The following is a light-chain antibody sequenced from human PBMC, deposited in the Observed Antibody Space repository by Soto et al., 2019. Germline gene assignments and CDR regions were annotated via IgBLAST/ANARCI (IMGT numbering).Light chain of an antibody. Sequence: EIVMTQSPATLSVSPGEGATLSCKASQNVYNNVAWYQQRPGQPPRLLIYDASTRATGISARFSGSGYGTEFSLTISCLQSEDFAVYVWQDCRNWPHTFGGGTKVVSK. J-gene: IGKJ4*01. CDR3: QDCRNWPHT. CDR2: DAS. CDR1: QNVYNN. V-gene: IGKV3-15*01.